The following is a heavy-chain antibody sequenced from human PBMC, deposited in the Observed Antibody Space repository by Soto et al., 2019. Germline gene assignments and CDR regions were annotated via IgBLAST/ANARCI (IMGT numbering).Heavy chain of an antibody. J-gene: IGHJ4*02. CDR1: GFTFSGYS. Sequence: EVQLVESGGGLVRPGGSLRLSCTDSGFTFSGYSMNWVRQAPGKGLEWVSSINSGSRYIYYADSVRGRVTISRDNEKKTLYLQMSSLRVEDTAVYYCVRDYGGSTLKGAFAYWGQGTLVTVSS. V-gene: IGHV3-21*02. CDR2: INSGSRYI. D-gene: IGHD3-16*01. CDR3: VRDYGGSTLKGAFAY.